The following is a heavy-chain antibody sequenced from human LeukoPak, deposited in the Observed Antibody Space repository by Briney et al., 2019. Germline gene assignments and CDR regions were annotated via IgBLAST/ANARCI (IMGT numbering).Heavy chain of an antibody. Sequence: ASVKVSCKASGYTFTNYYLHWVRQAPGQGLEWMGIINPRDGTTTYAQKFRGRLTMTRDTSTVYMELSSLRSGDTAVYYCARGIPVGVHAYWGKGTLVRVSS. CDR1: GYTFTNYY. CDR2: INPRDGTT. CDR3: ARGIPVGVHAY. V-gene: IGHV1-46*01. D-gene: IGHD2-2*01. J-gene: IGHJ4*02.